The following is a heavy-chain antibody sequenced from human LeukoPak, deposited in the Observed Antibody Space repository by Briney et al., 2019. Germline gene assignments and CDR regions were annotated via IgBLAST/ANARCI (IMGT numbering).Heavy chain of an antibody. CDR2: IHYTGST. D-gene: IGHD6-13*01. J-gene: IGHJ4*02. Sequence: SETLSLTCTVSGGSIRSYYWSWIRQPPGQGLEWISYIHYTGSTKYNPSLKSRVTISVDTSKNQFSLQLSSATATDTAVYFCARHSSSWYPDYWGQGTLVSVSS. CDR3: ARHSSSWYPDY. V-gene: IGHV4-59*08. CDR1: GGSIRSYY.